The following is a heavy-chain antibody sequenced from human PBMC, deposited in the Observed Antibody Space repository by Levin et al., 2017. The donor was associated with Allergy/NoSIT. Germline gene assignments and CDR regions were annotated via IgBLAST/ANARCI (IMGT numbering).Heavy chain of an antibody. Sequence: SQTLSLTCTVSGGSISSYYWSWIRQPPGKGLEWIGYIYYSGSTNYNPSLKSRVTISVDTSKNQFSLKLSSVTAADTAVYYCARAFTYYDILTGYYPALAFYYWGQGTLVTVSS. CDR3: ARAFTYYDILTGYYPALAFYY. CDR1: GGSISSYY. J-gene: IGHJ4*02. V-gene: IGHV4-59*08. CDR2: IYYSGST. D-gene: IGHD3-9*01.